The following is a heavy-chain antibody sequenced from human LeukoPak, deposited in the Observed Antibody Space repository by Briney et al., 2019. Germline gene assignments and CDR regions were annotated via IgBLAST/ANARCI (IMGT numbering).Heavy chain of an antibody. V-gene: IGHV4-31*03. CDR1: GGSISSGGYY. CDR3: ARNRGRPPQRFDP. J-gene: IGHJ5*02. D-gene: IGHD1-14*01. CDR2: IYYSGST. Sequence: SETLSLTCTVSGGSISSGGYYWSWIRQHPGKGLEWIGYIYYSGSTYYNPSLKSRVTMSVDTSKNQFSLKLSSVTAADTAVYYCARNRGRPPQRFDPWGQGTLVTVSS.